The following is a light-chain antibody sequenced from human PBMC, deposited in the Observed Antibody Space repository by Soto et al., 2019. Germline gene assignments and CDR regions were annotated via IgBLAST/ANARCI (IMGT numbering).Light chain of an antibody. V-gene: IGKV1-5*01. J-gene: IGKJ2*01. CDR3: QQYGSSPRGYT. Sequence: DIQMTQSPSTLSASVGDRVTITCRASQSLSGWLAWYQQKPGKAPKLLIYGASSRATGIPDRFSGSGSGTDFTLTISRLEPEDFAVYYCQQYGSSPRGYTFGQGTKLEIK. CDR2: GAS. CDR1: QSLSGW.